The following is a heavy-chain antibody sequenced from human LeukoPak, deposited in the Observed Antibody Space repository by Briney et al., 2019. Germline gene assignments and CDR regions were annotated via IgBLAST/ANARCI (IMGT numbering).Heavy chain of an antibody. D-gene: IGHD3-10*01. J-gene: IGHJ5*02. CDR3: ARGGRITMVRGPPARWFDP. CDR1: GGSFSGYY. CDR2: INHSGST. V-gene: IGHV4-34*01. Sequence: SETLSLTCAVYGGSFSGYYWSWIRQPPGKGLEWIGEINHSGSTNYNPSLKSRVTISVDTSKNQFSLKLSSVTAADTAVYYCARGGRITMVRGPPARWFDPWGQGTLVTVSS.